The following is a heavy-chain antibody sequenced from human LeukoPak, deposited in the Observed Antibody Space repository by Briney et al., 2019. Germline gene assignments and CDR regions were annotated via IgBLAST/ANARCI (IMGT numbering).Heavy chain of an antibody. CDR3: AKDLYGS. CDR1: GFTFSSYG. D-gene: IGHD4-17*01. J-gene: IGHJ5*02. CDR2: ISYDGSNK. Sequence: GGSLRLSCAASGFTFSSYGMHWVRQGPGKGLEWVAVISYDGSNKYYADSVKGRFTISRDNSKNTLYLQMNSLRVEDTAVYYCAKDLYGSWGQGTLVTDSS. V-gene: IGHV3-30*18.